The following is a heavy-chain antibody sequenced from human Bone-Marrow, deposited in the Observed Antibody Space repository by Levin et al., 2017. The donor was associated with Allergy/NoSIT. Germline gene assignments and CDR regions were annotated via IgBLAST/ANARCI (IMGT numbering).Heavy chain of an antibody. CDR2: ISYGGTNQ. Sequence: PGGSLRLSCATSGFTFNYYPLHWVRQVPGKGLQWVADISYGGTNQHYADSVKGRFTISRDDSRNTLFLQMDSLRIDDTAVYYCARGGITMVPGGPDAYDIWGHGTMVIVSS. J-gene: IGHJ3*02. D-gene: IGHD3-10*01. CDR1: GFTFNYYP. V-gene: IGHV3-30*04. CDR3: ARGGITMVPGGPDAYDI.